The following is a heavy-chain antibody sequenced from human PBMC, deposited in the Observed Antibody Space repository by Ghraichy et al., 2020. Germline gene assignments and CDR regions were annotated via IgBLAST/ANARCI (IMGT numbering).Heavy chain of an antibody. Sequence: SQTLSLTCAISGDSVSSNSAAWNWIRQSPSRGLEWLGRTYYRSKWYNDYAVSVKSRITINPDTSKNQFSLQLNSVTPEDTAVYYCAREIVYSSSWYGYYYYMDVWGKGTTVTVSS. V-gene: IGHV6-1*01. CDR3: AREIVYSSSWYGYYYYMDV. CDR1: GDSVSSNSAA. J-gene: IGHJ6*03. D-gene: IGHD6-13*01. CDR2: TYYRSKWYN.